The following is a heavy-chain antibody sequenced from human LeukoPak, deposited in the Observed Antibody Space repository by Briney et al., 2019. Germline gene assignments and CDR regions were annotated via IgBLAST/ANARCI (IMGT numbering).Heavy chain of an antibody. CDR3: ARDRRYCSGGSCYFDYFFDH. CDR1: GFTFNSYA. Sequence: PGRSLRLSCAASGFTFNSYAVHWVRQAPGKGLEWVAVKSCDGSINFYAASVKGRFTISRDNSKNTLYLQMNSLRADDTALYFCARDRRYCSGGSCYFDYFFDHWGQGTLVTVSS. J-gene: IGHJ4*02. D-gene: IGHD2-15*01. V-gene: IGHV3-30-3*01. CDR2: KSCDGSIN.